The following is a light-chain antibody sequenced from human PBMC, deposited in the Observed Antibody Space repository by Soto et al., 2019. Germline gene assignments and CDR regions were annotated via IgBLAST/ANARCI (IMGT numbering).Light chain of an antibody. V-gene: IGKV2-40*01. CDR1: QSLLDSDDGNTY. CDR3: MQRIEFPLT. Sequence: DIVMTQTPLSLPVTPGEPASISCGSSQSLLDSDDGNTYLDWYLQKPGQSPQLLIYTVSYRASGVPDRFSGSGSGTDFTLKISRVEAEDVRVYYCMQRIEFPLTFGGGNKVDIK. CDR2: TVS. J-gene: IGKJ4*01.